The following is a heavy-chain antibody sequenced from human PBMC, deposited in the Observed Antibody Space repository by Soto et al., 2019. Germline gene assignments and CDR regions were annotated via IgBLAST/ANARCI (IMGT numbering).Heavy chain of an antibody. CDR3: AREGGIAAAATETIYYYYYGMDV. Sequence: PSETLSLTCTVSGGSISSYYWSWIRQPAGKGLEWIGRIYTSGSTNYNPSLKSRVTMSVDTSKNQFSLKLSSVTAADTAVYYCAREGGIAAAATETIYYYYYGMDVWGQGTTVTVSS. CDR1: GGSISSYY. D-gene: IGHD6-13*01. CDR2: IYTSGST. J-gene: IGHJ6*02. V-gene: IGHV4-4*07.